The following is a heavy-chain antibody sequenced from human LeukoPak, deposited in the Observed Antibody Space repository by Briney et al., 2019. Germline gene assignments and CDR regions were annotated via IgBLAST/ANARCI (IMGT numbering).Heavy chain of an antibody. CDR3: AREGGFRDDFWSGYSRYYYYYYMDV. V-gene: IGHV7-4-1*02. CDR1: GYTFTSYA. J-gene: IGHJ6*03. CDR2: INTNTGNP. D-gene: IGHD3-3*01. Sequence: ASVKVSCKASGYTFTSYAMNWVRQAPGQGLEWMGWINTNTGNPTYAQGFTGRFVFSLDTSVSTAYLQISSLKAEDTAVYYCAREGGFRDDFWSGYSRYYYYYYMDVWGKGTTVTVSS.